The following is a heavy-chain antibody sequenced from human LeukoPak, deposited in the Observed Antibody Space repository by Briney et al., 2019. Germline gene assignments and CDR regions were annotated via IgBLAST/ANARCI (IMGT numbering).Heavy chain of an antibody. Sequence: GGSLRPSCAASGFTFSSYGMHWVRQAPGKGLEWVAVIWYDGSNKYYADSVKGRFTISRDNSKNTLYLQMNSLRAEDTAVYYCARDLSTVTALNYYFDYWGQGTLVTVSS. D-gene: IGHD4-17*01. J-gene: IGHJ4*02. CDR1: GFTFSSYG. CDR2: IWYDGSNK. V-gene: IGHV3-33*01. CDR3: ARDLSTVTALNYYFDY.